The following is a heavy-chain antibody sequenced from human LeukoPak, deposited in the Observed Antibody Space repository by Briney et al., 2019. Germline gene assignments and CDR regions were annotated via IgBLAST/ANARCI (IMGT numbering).Heavy chain of an antibody. D-gene: IGHD3-3*01. CDR1: GGSIFSGDYD. Sequence: SETLSLTCAVSGGSIFSGDYDWSWIRQPPGKGLEWIGYIYYSGTTYYNPSLMSRVTISVDTSKNQFSLNLTSVTAADTAVYFCATSGPYPWDFQNWGQGTLVTVSS. J-gene: IGHJ1*01. CDR2: IYYSGTT. CDR3: ATSGPYPWDFQN. V-gene: IGHV4-30-4*01.